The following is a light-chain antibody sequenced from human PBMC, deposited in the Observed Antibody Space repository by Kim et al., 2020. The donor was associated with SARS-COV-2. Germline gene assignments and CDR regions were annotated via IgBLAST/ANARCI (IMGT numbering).Light chain of an antibody. J-gene: IGLJ2*01. CDR1: KLGSKY. CDR3: QAWDSTTVI. CDR2: EDD. Sequence: SYELTQPPSVSVSLGQTASITCSGDKLGSKYVCWYQQRPGQSPLLVIYEDDKRPSGIPERFSGSNSGGTATLTISGTQSLDEADYYCQAWDSTTVIFGGGTKVTVL. V-gene: IGLV3-1*01.